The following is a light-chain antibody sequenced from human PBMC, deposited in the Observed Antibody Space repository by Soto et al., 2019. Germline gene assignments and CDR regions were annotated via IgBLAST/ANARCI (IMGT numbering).Light chain of an antibody. V-gene: IGKV1-16*01. CDR1: QGIGKF. J-gene: IGKJ1*01. CDR3: QQYHTYPWT. Sequence: DIQMTQSPSSVSASVGHRVSITCRASQGIGKFVAWFQHKPGKAPKSLIYAASSLQSGVSSRFSGTTSGTDFTLTIDSLQPEDATTYYCQQYHTYPWTFGQGTKVE. CDR2: AAS.